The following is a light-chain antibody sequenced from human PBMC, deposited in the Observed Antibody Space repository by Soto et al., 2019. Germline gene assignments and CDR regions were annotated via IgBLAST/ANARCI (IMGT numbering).Light chain of an antibody. CDR1: ESVGRH. CDR3: QQYHSWPA. Sequence: EVVVTQSPATLSVSPGERATLSCRASESVGRHLAWYHQKPGQAPNLLIFDASTRATGIAARFSGSGSGTEFTLTISGLQSEDFAVYYCQQYHSWPAFGRGTKLDIK. V-gene: IGKV3-15*01. J-gene: IGKJ1*01. CDR2: DAS.